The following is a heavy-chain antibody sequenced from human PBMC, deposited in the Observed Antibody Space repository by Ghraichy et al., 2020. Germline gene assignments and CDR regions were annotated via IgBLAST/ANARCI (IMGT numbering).Heavy chain of an antibody. D-gene: IGHD2-21*02. V-gene: IGHV3-7*01. CDR2: IKDDGSAE. CDR1: GFAYSSYW. CDR3: ARGWGRFDY. Sequence: GGSLRLSCAASGFAYSSYWMNWVRQAPGKGLEWVAYIKDDGSAEYYVDSVKGRFGISRDNAKNSLFLQMNSLRAEDTAVYYCARGWGRFDYWCQGTLVTVSS. J-gene: IGHJ4*02.